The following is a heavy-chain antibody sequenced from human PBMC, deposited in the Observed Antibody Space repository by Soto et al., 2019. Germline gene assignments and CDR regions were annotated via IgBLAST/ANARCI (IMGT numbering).Heavy chain of an antibody. CDR2: ISHTGNT. Sequence: QVQLQESGPGLVKPSQTLSLTCSVSGGSMSSGAYYWNWIRQHPGKGLEWSAYISHTGNTYYNPALRSRTTISVDPSENQFSLKLTSVTDADTAVYYCASSYTGYLDNWGQGTLVTVSS. J-gene: IGHJ4*02. D-gene: IGHD3-9*01. CDR3: ASSYTGYLDN. V-gene: IGHV4-31*03. CDR1: GGSMSSGAYY.